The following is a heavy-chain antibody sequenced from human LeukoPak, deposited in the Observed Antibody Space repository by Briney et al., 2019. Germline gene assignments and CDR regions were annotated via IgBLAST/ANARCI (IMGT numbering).Heavy chain of an antibody. CDR3: ARRYYYDSRIDP. D-gene: IGHD3-22*01. Sequence: PSETLSLTCTVSGGSISSGDYYWSWIRQPPGKGLEWIGYTYYSGSTYYNPSLKSRATISVDTSKNQFSLKLTSVTAADTAVYYCARRYYYDSRIDPWGQGTLVAVSS. CDR1: GGSISSGDYY. V-gene: IGHV4-30-4*02. CDR2: TYYSGST. J-gene: IGHJ5*02.